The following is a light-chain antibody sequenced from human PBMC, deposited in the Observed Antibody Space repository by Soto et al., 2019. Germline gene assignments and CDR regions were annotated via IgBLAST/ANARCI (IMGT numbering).Light chain of an antibody. V-gene: IGLV1-44*01. Sequence: QSVLTQPPSASGTPGQRVTISCSGSSSNIGSNTVNWYQQLPGTAPKLLIYNNNQRPSGVPDRFSGSKSGTSASLAISRLQSEDEADYYCAAWDDSLNGHVVFGGGTKVTVL. CDR3: AAWDDSLNGHVV. CDR1: SSNIGSNT. CDR2: NNN. J-gene: IGLJ2*01.